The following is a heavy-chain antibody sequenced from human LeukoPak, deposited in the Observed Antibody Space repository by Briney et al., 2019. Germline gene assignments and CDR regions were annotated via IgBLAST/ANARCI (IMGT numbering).Heavy chain of an antibody. CDR2: INPSGGST. CDR1: GYTFTSYY. CDR3: TRGPPGVNVTYFQH. Sequence: ASVKVSCKASGYTFTSYYMHWVRQAPGQGLEWMGIINPSGGSTSYAQKFQGRVTMTRDMSTSTVYMELSSLKTEDTAVYYCTRGPPGVNVTYFQHWGQGTLVTVSS. V-gene: IGHV1-46*03. D-gene: IGHD3-10*01. J-gene: IGHJ1*01.